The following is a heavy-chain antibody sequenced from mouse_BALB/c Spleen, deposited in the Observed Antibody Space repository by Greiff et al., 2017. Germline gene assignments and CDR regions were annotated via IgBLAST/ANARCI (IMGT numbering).Heavy chain of an antibody. V-gene: IGHV1-9*01. CDR1: GYTFSSYW. CDR2: ILPGSGST. CDR3: ARADGSLYAMDY. Sequence: VQLQQSGAELMKPGASVKISCKATGYTFSSYWIEWVKQRPGHGLEWIGEILPGSGSTNYNEKFKGKATFTADTSSNTAYMQLSSLTSEDSAVYYCARADGSLYAMDYWGQGTSVTVSS. D-gene: IGHD2-3*01. J-gene: IGHJ4*01.